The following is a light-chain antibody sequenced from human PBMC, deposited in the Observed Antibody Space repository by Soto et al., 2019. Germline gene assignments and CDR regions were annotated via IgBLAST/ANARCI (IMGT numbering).Light chain of an antibody. CDR2: EVT. J-gene: IGLJ1*01. CDR3: SSYTSSSTRV. V-gene: IGLV2-14*01. Sequence: QSALTQPASVSGSPEQSITISCTGTSSDVGGYNSVSWYQQHPGKAPKLVIYEVTNRPSGISNRFSGSKSGNTASLTISGLQAEDEADYYCSSYTSSSTRVFGTGTKVTVL. CDR1: SSDVGGYNS.